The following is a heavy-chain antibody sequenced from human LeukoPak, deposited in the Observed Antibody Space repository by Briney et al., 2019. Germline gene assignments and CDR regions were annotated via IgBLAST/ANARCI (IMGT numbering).Heavy chain of an antibody. Sequence: GGSLRLSCAASGFTFSSYDMHWVRQALGKGLEWVTFIRYDGSNKYYADSVKGRFTISRDNSKNTLYLQMNSLRAEDTAIYYCAKEGYDYVWGSYRYLYYFDYWGQGTLVTVSS. V-gene: IGHV3-30*02. D-gene: IGHD3-16*02. CDR3: AKEGYDYVWGSYRYLYYFDY. CDR2: IRYDGSNK. CDR1: GFTFSSYD. J-gene: IGHJ4*02.